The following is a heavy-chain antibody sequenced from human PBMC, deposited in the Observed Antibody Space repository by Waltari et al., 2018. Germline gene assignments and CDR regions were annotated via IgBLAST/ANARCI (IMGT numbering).Heavy chain of an antibody. CDR3: AREGFGPYDFWSGYYTGFDY. D-gene: IGHD3-3*01. CDR2: ISYDGSNK. J-gene: IGHJ4*02. V-gene: IGHV3-30-3*01. Sequence: QVQLVESGGGVVQPGRSLRLSCAASGFTFSSYAMHRVRQAPGKGLEWVAVISYDGSNKYYADSVKGRFTISRDNSKNTLYLQMNSLRAEDTAVYYCAREGFGPYDFWSGYYTGFDYWGQGTLVTVSS. CDR1: GFTFSSYA.